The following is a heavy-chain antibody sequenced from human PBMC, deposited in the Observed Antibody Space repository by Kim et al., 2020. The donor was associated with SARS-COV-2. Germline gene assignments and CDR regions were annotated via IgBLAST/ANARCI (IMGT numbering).Heavy chain of an antibody. Sequence: GGSLRLSCAVSGFSLSHYGMHWVRQGPGKGLEWVAAISFDGGDEKYADSVKGRFTISRDNSKNTLYLQMSSLGAEDTAVYYCAKDPTNCSGGDCFFKMGRISSYFYYGMDVWGQGTTVTVSS. D-gene: IGHD2-21*01. CDR3: AKDPTNCSGGDCFFKMGRISSYFYYGMDV. J-gene: IGHJ6*02. V-gene: IGHV3-30*18. CDR2: ISFDGGDE. CDR1: GFSLSHYG.